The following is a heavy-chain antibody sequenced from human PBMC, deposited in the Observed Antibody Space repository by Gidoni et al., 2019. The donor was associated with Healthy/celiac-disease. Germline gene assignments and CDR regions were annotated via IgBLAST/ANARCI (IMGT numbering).Heavy chain of an antibody. CDR3: ARGMGDIVVVVAAHPTYGMDV. V-gene: IGHV1-69*18. J-gene: IGHJ6*02. CDR1: RCTFSRET. D-gene: IGHD2-15*01. Sequence: QVQPVQSGAEVTKPGSSVKDACNASRCTFSRETSSAVRQPPGQGLEWMGRIIPIFSTANYAQKFPGRVTITADESTSPAYMGLSSLISEDTAVYYCARGMGDIVVVVAAHPTYGMDVWGPGTTVTVSS. CDR2: IIPIFSTA.